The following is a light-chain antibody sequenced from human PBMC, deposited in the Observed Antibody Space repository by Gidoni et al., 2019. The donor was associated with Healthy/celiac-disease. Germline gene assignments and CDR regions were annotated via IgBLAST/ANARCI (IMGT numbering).Light chain of an antibody. V-gene: IGKV2-28*01. CDR2: LGS. Sequence: EIVMTQSPLSLPVTPGEPASISCRSSQSLLHSNGYNYLDWYLQKPGQSPQILIYLGSNRASGVPDRFSGSGSGTDFTLKISRVEAEDVGVYYCMQALQTPLTFXGXTKVEIK. CDR1: QSLLHSNGYNY. J-gene: IGKJ4*01. CDR3: MQALQTPLT.